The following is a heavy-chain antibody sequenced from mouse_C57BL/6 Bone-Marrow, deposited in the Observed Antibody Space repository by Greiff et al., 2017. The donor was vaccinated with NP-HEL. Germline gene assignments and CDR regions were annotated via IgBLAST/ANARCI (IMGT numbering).Heavy chain of an antibody. J-gene: IGHJ1*03. CDR3: MGSSTFDV. CDR2: IDPENGDT. D-gene: IGHD5-1*01. V-gene: IGHV14-4*01. Sequence: VHVKQSGAELVRPGASVKLSCTASGFNIKDDYMHWVKQRPEQGLEWIGWIDPENGDTEYASKFQGKATITADTSSNTAYLQLSSLTSEDTAVYYCMGSSTFDVWGTGTTVTVSS. CDR1: GFNIKDDY.